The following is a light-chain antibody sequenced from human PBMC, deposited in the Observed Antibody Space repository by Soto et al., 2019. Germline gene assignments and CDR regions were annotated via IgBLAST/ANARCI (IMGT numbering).Light chain of an antibody. CDR1: SGYSNYK. CDR2: VGTGGIVG. CDR3: GAFHGSGSNFVVV. J-gene: IGLJ2*01. V-gene: IGLV9-49*01. Sequence: QPALTQPPSASASLGASVTLTCTLSSGYSNYKMDWYQQSPGKGTRFVLRVGTGGIVGSEGDGIPDGFSVLGSGMNRYMTIKNIPGEQESDYPYGAFHGSGSNFVVVFGGGTKLTVL.